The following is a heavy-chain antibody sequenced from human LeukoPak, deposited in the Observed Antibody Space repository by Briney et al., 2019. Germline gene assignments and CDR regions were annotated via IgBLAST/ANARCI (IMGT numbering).Heavy chain of an antibody. CDR1: GFTVSSNY. CDR2: IYSGGST. V-gene: IGHV3-53*01. CDR3: ARGFRYYYYGMDV. Sequence: GGSLRLSCAASGFTVSSNYMSWVRQAPGKGLEWVSVIYSGGSTYYADSVKGRFTISRDNAKNTLYLQMNSLRAEDTAVYYCARGFRYYYYGMDVWGQGTTVTVSS. J-gene: IGHJ6*02.